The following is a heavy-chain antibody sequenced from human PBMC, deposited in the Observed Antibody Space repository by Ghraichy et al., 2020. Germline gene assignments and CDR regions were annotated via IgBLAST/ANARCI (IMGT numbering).Heavy chain of an antibody. CDR1: GFTFTSSA. J-gene: IGHJ6*04. Sequence: SVKVSCKASGFTFTSSAMQWVRQARGQRLEWIGWIDVGSGNTNYAQKFQGRVTITRDTSTSTAYMELSSLRSEDTAVYYCAADVKQQLVGTLDVWGKGTTVTVFS. V-gene: IGHV1-58*02. CDR2: IDVGSGNT. D-gene: IGHD6-13*01. CDR3: AADVKQQLVGTLDV.